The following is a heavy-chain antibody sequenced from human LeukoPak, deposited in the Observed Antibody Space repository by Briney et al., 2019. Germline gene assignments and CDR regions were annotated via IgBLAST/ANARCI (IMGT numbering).Heavy chain of an antibody. V-gene: IGHV3-7*01. D-gene: IGHD5-18*01. CDR3: ARDALSGYSLVGGMDV. CDR1: GFTFSNYW. CDR2: MNQDGSGK. J-gene: IGHJ6*02. Sequence: GGSLRLSCAASGFTFSNYWMSWVRQAPGTGLEWVAKMNQDGSGKYYVDSTKGRFTISRDNAKNSLYLQMSSLRDEDTAVYYCARDALSGYSLVGGMDVWGQGTTVTVSS.